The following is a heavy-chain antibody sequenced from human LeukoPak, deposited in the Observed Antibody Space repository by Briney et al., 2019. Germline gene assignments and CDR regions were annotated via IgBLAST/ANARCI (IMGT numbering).Heavy chain of an antibody. J-gene: IGHJ4*02. CDR3: AKILSRATWSDY. D-gene: IGHD2-15*01. Sequence: PGGSLRLSRAASGFTFSSYAMSWVRQAPGKGLGWVSAISGSGGSTYYADSVKGRFTISRDNSKNTLYLQMNSLRAEDTAVYYCAKILSRATWSDYWGQGTLVTVSS. CDR1: GFTFSSYA. CDR2: ISGSGGST. V-gene: IGHV3-23*01.